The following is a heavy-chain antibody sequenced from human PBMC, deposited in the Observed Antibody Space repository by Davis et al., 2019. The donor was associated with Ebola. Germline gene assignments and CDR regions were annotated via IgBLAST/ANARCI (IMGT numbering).Heavy chain of an antibody. D-gene: IGHD6-13*01. CDR3: ARTSAAAGYFDY. J-gene: IGHJ4*02. CDR1: GYTFTSYA. CDR2: INAGNGTT. Sequence: ASVKVSCKASGYTFTSYAMHWVRQAPGQRLEWMGWINAGNGTTKYSQKFQGRVTITRDTSASTAYMELSSLRSEDTAVYYCARTSAAAGYFDYWGQGTLVTVSS. V-gene: IGHV1-3*01.